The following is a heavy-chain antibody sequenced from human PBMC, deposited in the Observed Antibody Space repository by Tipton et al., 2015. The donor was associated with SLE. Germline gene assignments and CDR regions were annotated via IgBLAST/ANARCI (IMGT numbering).Heavy chain of an antibody. CDR2: IYAATSDT. V-gene: IGHV3-23*03. Sequence: GSLRLSCAASGFNFANYAMSWVRQAPGKGLEAVSLIYAATSDTYYSDSVKGRFTISRDNSKNTLYLQMNSLRAEDTAVYYCAKGDYGDYLHYFEYWGQGTLVTVSS. CDR3: AKGDYGDYLHYFEY. J-gene: IGHJ4*02. D-gene: IGHD4-17*01. CDR1: GFNFANYA.